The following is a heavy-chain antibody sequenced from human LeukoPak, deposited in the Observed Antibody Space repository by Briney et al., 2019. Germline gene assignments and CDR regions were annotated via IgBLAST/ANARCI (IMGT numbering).Heavy chain of an antibody. Sequence: PSETLSLTCTVSAGSISSHYWSWIRQPPGKGLEWIAYISYSGSPNYNPSLKSRVTISVDTSKNQFYLTLTSVTAADTAVYYCARHSGFIGGDYWGQGTLVTVSS. V-gene: IGHV4-59*08. J-gene: IGHJ4*02. D-gene: IGHD1-26*01. CDR1: AGSISSHY. CDR2: ISYSGSP. CDR3: ARHSGFIGGDY.